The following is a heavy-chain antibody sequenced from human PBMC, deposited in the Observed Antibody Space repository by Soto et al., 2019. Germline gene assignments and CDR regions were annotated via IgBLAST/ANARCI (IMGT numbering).Heavy chain of an antibody. Sequence: VEMVQSGAEVKKPGASVRVSCKASGYTFTDYFIHWVRQAPGQGLEWMGWINPNSGGTNYAQKFQCMVTMTRDTSITTVYLDLRRLRSDDTATYYCARDTKIPANAIHDGRWGQGTLVTVSS. V-gene: IGHV1-2*02. J-gene: IGHJ4*02. CDR2: INPNSGGT. D-gene: IGHD2-2*01. CDR3: ARDTKIPANAIHDGR. CDR1: GYTFTDYF.